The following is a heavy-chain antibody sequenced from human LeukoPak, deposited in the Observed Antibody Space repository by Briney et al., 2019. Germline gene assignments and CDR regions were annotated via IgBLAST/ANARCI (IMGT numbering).Heavy chain of an antibody. D-gene: IGHD4/OR15-4a*01. V-gene: IGHV4-30-2*01. CDR1: GGSISSGGYY. Sequence: SETLSLTCTVSGGSISSGGYYWSWIRQPPGKGLEWIGYIYHSGSTYYNPSLKSRVTISVDRSKNQFSLKLSSVTAADTAVYYCARDLVLSNGMGAFDIWGQGTMVTVSS. J-gene: IGHJ3*02. CDR3: ARDLVLSNGMGAFDI. CDR2: IYHSGST.